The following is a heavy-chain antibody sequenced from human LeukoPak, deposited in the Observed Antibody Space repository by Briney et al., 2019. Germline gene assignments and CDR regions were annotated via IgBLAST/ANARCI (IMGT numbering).Heavy chain of an antibody. J-gene: IGHJ6*02. CDR3: AKDFWSGNYQSGGLDV. CDR2: ITNNADAT. Sequence: PGGSLRLSCAASGFTFRNFAMSWVRQAPGKGLEWVSHITNNADATYYADSVKGRFTVSRDNSNNILCLQLDSLRAEDAAVYYCAKDFWSGNYQSGGLDVWAQGSTVTVSS. CDR1: GFTFRNFA. D-gene: IGHD3-3*01. V-gene: IGHV3-23*01.